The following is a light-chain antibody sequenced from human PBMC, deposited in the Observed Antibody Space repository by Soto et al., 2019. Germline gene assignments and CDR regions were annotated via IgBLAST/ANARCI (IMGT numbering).Light chain of an antibody. Sequence: QSALTQPASVSGSPGQSITISCTGTSSDVGGYNYVSWYQQHPGKAPKLMIYEVSNRPSGVSNRFSGSKSGNTASLTISGLQAEDEADYYCSAYTSSSTRVFGGGTQVTV. CDR2: EVS. CDR3: SAYTSSSTRV. J-gene: IGLJ3*02. CDR1: SSDVGGYNY. V-gene: IGLV2-14*01.